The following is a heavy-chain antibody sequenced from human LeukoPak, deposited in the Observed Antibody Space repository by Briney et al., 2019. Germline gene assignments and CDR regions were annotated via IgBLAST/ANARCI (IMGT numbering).Heavy chain of an antibody. CDR3: ASKSTGYNYGHNWFDP. Sequence: SQTLSLTCTVSGGSISSGGYYWSWIRQHPGKGLEWIGYIYYSGSTYYNPSLKSRVTISVDTSKNQFSLNLSSVTAADTAVYYCASKSTGYNYGHNWFDPWGQGTLVTVSS. J-gene: IGHJ5*02. CDR1: GGSISSGGYY. V-gene: IGHV4-31*03. D-gene: IGHD5-18*01. CDR2: IYYSGST.